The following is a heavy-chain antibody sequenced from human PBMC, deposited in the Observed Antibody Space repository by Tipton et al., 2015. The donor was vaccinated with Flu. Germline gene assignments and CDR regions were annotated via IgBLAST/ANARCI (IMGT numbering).Heavy chain of an antibody. CDR3: ARSGSYHHYHFDL. Sequence: TLSLTCTVSGGSLSSYFWSWIRQPAGKGLEWIGRIYPSGNTNYNPSLQSRVTMSVDTSRNQFSLSLTSVTAADAAIYYCARSGSYHHYHFDLWGRGTLVSVSS. V-gene: IGHV4-4*07. D-gene: IGHD1-26*01. CDR2: IYPSGNT. J-gene: IGHJ2*01. CDR1: GGSLSSYF.